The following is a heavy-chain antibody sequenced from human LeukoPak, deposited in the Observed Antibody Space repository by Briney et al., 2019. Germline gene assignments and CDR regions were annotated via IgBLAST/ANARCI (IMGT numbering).Heavy chain of an antibody. J-gene: IGHJ4*02. D-gene: IGHD2-15*01. V-gene: IGHV4-59*01. CDR1: GGSISSYY. CDR3: AREVGYCRGGSCYSYFDY. CDR2: IYSSGST. Sequence: SETLSLTCTGSGGSISSYYWSWIRQPPGKGLEWIGYIYSSGSTNYHASLTNRVTISVDTSKNQFSLKLSSVTAADTAVYYCAREVGYCRGGSCYSYFDYWGQGTLVTVSS.